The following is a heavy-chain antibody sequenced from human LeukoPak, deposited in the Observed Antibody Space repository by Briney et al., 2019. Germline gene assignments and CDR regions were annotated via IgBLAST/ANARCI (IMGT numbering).Heavy chain of an antibody. D-gene: IGHD6-19*01. V-gene: IGHV3-23*01. CDR3: AKGLAEQWLGGFDY. Sequence: GASLRLSCAASGFTFSSYAMSWVRQAPGKGLEWVSAISGSGGSTYYADSVKGRFTISRDNSKNTLYLRMNSLRAEDTAVYYCAKGLAEQWLGGFDYWGQGTLVTVSS. J-gene: IGHJ4*02. CDR2: ISGSGGST. CDR1: GFTFSSYA.